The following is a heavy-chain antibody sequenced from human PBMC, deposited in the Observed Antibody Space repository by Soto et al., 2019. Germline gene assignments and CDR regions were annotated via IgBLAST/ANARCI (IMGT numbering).Heavy chain of an antibody. CDR3: AKKDYRGWNYSFDYYGMDV. D-gene: IGHD1-7*01. V-gene: IGHV3-9*01. J-gene: IGHJ6*02. CDR2: ISWNSGSI. Sequence: DVQLVESGGGLVQPGRSLRLSCAASGFTFDDYAMHWVRQAPGKGLEWVSGISWNSGSIGYADSVKGRFTISRDNAKNSLYLQMNSLRAEDTALYYCAKKDYRGWNYSFDYYGMDVWGQGTTVTVSS. CDR1: GFTFDDYA.